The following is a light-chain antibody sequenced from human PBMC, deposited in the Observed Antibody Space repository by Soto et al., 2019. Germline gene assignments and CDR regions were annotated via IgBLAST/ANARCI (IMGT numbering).Light chain of an antibody. J-gene: IGLJ2*01. CDR3: TSYTGISPVVL. CDR1: SDDIGGYDY. CDR2: DVT. Sequence: SVLTQPASVSASPGQSITISCTGTSDDIGGYDYVSWLQQHPGKAPKLLIFDVTKRPSGVSSRFSGSKSGNTASLTVSGLQAEDEADYYCTSYTGISPVVLIGGGTKLTVL. V-gene: IGLV2-14*03.